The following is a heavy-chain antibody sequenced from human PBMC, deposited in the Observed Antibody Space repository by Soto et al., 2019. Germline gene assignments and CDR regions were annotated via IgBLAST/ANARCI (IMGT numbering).Heavy chain of an antibody. D-gene: IGHD3-22*01. CDR1: GFTFSSYA. CDR3: ASSGSVYPNDY. CDR2: ISYDGSNK. Sequence: PGGSLRLSCAASGFTFSSYAMHWVRQAPGKGLEWVAVISYDGSNKYYADSVKGRFTISRDNSKNTLYLQMNSLRAEDTAVYYCASSGSVYPNDYWGQGTLVTVSS. J-gene: IGHJ4*02. V-gene: IGHV3-30-3*01.